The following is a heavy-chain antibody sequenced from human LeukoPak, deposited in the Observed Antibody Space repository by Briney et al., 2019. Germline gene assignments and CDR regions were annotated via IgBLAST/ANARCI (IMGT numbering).Heavy chain of an antibody. J-gene: IGHJ6*03. Sequence: SVKVSCKASGGTFSSYAISWVRQAPGQGLEWMGGIIPIFGTTNYAQKFQGRVTITADESTSTAYMEMSSLRSEDTAVYYCARSRDDILSGYIYYYYMDVWGKGTTVTVSS. CDR2: IIPIFGTT. D-gene: IGHD3-9*01. CDR1: GGTFSSYA. V-gene: IGHV1-69*13. CDR3: ARSRDDILSGYIYYYYMDV.